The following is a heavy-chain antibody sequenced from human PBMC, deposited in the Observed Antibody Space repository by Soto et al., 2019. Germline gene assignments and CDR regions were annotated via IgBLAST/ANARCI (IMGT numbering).Heavy chain of an antibody. CDR3: ARTEDILPTIRWFDP. Sequence: ASVKVSCKASGYTFTSYGISWVRQAPGQGLEWMGWISAYNGNTNYAQKLQGRVTMTTDTSTSTAYMELRSLRSDDTAVYYCARTEDILPTIRWFDPWGRGTLVTVSA. CDR2: ISAYNGNT. D-gene: IGHD5-12*01. V-gene: IGHV1-18*04. J-gene: IGHJ5*02. CDR1: GYTFTSYG.